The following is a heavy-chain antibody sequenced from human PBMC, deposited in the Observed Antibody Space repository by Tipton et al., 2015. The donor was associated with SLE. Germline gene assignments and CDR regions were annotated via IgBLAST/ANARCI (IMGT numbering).Heavy chain of an antibody. CDR2: IYYSGST. V-gene: IGHV4-59*11. Sequence: TPSLTCTVSGGSISSHYWSWIRQPPGKGLEWIGYIYYSGSTNYNPSLKSRVTISVDTSKNQFSLKLSSVTAADTAVYYCARDRGITMIVAYNWFDPWGQGTLVTVSS. D-gene: IGHD3-22*01. J-gene: IGHJ5*02. CDR1: GGSISSHY. CDR3: ARDRGITMIVAYNWFDP.